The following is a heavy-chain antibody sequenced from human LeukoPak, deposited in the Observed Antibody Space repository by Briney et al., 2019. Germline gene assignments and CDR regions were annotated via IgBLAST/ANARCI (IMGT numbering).Heavy chain of an antibody. D-gene: IGHD4-11*01. Sequence: GGSLRLSCAASGFTFSSYAMSWVRQAPGKGLEWVSVISGSGGSTYYADSVKGRFTISRDNSKNTLYLQMNSLRAEDTAVYYCAREGDYSNSYFDYWGQGTLVTVSS. CDR1: GFTFSSYA. V-gene: IGHV3-23*01. CDR2: ISGSGGST. J-gene: IGHJ4*02. CDR3: AREGDYSNSYFDY.